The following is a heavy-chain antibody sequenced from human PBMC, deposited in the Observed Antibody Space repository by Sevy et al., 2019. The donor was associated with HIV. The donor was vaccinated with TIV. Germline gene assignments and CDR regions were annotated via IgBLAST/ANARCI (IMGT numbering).Heavy chain of an antibody. J-gene: IGHJ4*02. D-gene: IGHD3-22*01. CDR2: IWYDGSNK. CDR1: GFTFSSYG. CDR3: ASPDYYDSSRLDY. Sequence: GGSLRLSCAASGFTFSSYGMHWVRQAPGKGLEWVAVIWYDGSNKYYADSVKGRFTISRDNSKNTLYLQMNSLRAEDKAVYYCASPDYYDSSRLDYWGQGTLVTVSS. V-gene: IGHV3-33*01.